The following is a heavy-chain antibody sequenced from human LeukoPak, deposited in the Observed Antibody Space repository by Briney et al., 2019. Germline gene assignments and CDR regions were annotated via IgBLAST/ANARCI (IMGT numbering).Heavy chain of an antibody. D-gene: IGHD3-3*01. V-gene: IGHV4-30-4*01. Sequence: PSETLSLTCTVSGGSISSGDYYWSWIRQPPGKGLEWIGYIYYSGSTYYNPSLKSRVTISVDRSKNQFSLKLSSVTAADTAVYYCARGPEGYDFWSGYYTGGSFDYWGQGTLVTVSS. CDR1: GGSISSGDYY. J-gene: IGHJ4*02. CDR3: ARGPEGYDFWSGYYTGGSFDY. CDR2: IYYSGST.